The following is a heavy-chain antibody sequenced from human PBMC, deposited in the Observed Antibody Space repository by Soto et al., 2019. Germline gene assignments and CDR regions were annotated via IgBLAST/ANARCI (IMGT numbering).Heavy chain of an antibody. D-gene: IGHD3-22*01. CDR3: AKGGGPKYDSSGYYPDY. CDR1: GFTVSSSQ. J-gene: IGHJ4*02. V-gene: IGHV3-53*01. Sequence: GGSLRLSCAASGFTVSSSQMTWVRQAPGKALEWVSLIFIGGTTQYAVSVKGRFTISRDYSRNTVFLQMNSLRAEDTAVYYFAKGGGPKYDSSGYYPDYWGQGTLVTVSS. CDR2: IFIGGTT.